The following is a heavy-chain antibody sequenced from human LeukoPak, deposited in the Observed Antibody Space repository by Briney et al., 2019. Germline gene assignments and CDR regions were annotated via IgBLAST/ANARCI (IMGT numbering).Heavy chain of an antibody. V-gene: IGHV1-46*01. CDR2: INPSGGST. D-gene: IGHD6-13*01. CDR1: GYTFTSYY. Sequence: ASVKVSCKASGYTFTSYYMHWVRQAPGQGLEWMGIINPSGGSTSYAQKFQGRVTKTRDTSTSIVNMELSSLRSEDTAVYYCARASSSWNAFDHWGQGTLVTVSS. J-gene: IGHJ4*02. CDR3: ARASSSWNAFDH.